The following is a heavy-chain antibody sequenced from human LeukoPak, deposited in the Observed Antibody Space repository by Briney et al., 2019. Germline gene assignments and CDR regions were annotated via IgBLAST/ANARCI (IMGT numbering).Heavy chain of an antibody. V-gene: IGHV4-34*01. J-gene: IGHJ6*03. CDR1: GGSFSGYY. D-gene: IGHD3-22*01. CDR3: ARWAINYYDSSGHPLYYYYYYMDV. Sequence: SETLSLTCAVYGGSFSGYYWSWIRQPPGKGLEWIGEINHSGSTNYNPSLRSRVTISVDTSKNQFSLKLSSVAAADTAVYYCARWAINYYDSSGHPLYYYYYYMDVWGKGTTVTVSS. CDR2: INHSGST.